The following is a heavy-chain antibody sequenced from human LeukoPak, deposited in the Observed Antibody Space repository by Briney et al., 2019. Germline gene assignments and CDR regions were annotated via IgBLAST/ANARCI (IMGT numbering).Heavy chain of an antibody. Sequence: GGSLRLSCAASGFTFSSYAMSWVRQAPGKGLEWVSAISGSGGSTYYADSVKGRFTISRDNSKNTLYLQMNSLRAEDTAVYYCAKAPPAYYYDSSGYSEVDYWGREPWSPSPQ. CDR2: ISGSGGST. CDR1: GFTFSSYA. D-gene: IGHD3-22*01. J-gene: IGHJ4*02. CDR3: AKAPPAYYYDSSGYSEVDY. V-gene: IGHV3-23*01.